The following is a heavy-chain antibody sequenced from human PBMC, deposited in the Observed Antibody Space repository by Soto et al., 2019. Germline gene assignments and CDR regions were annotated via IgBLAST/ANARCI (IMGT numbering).Heavy chain of an antibody. D-gene: IGHD2-15*01. CDR3: ARPLGYCSGGSCYSFWFDP. V-gene: IGHV1-8*01. CDR1: GYTFTSYD. J-gene: IGHJ5*02. Sequence: QVQLVQSGAEVKKPGASVKVSCKASGYTFTSYDINWVRQATGQGLEWMGWMNPNSGNTGYAQKFQGRVTMTRNTSISTAYMELSSLRSEDTAVYYCARPLGYCSGGSCYSFWFDPWGQGTLVTVSS. CDR2: MNPNSGNT.